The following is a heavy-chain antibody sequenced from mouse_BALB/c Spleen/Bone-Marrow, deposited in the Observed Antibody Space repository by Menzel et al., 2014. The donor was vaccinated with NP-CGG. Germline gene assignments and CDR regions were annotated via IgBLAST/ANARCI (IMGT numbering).Heavy chain of an antibody. Sequence: DLVKPGASVKRSCKASGYTFTSYWINWIKQRPGQGLEWIGRIAPGSGSTYYNEMFKGKARLTVDTSSSTAYIQRSSRSSEDSDVYFCARVAICCGNYGAMDYWGQGTSVTVSS. CDR1: GYTFTSYW. D-gene: IGHD2-1*01. J-gene: IGHJ4*01. V-gene: IGHV1S41*01. CDR2: IAPGSGST. CDR3: ARVAICCGNYGAMDY.